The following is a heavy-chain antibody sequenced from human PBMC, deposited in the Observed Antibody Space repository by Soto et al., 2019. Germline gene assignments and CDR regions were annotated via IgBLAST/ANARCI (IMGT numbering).Heavy chain of an antibody. J-gene: IGHJ4*02. V-gene: IGHV4-59*12. CDR2: IYYSGST. CDR1: GGSISSYY. D-gene: IGHD3-10*01. Sequence: SETLSLTCSVSGGSISSYYWSWIRQPPGKGLEWIGYIYYSGSTNYNPSLKSRVTISVDKSKNQFSLNLSSVTAADTAVYYCARDQNGSGNYYTRYFDYWGQGTLVTVSS. CDR3: ARDQNGSGNYYTRYFDY.